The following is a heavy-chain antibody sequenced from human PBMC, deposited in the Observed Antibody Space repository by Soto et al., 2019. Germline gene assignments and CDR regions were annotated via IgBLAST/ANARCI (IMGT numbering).Heavy chain of an antibody. Sequence: EVQLLESGGGLVQPGGSLRLSCAASGFTFSSYAMSWVRQAPGKGLEWVSAISGSGGSTYYADSVKGLFTISRDNSKNTLYLQMNSLRAEDTAVYYCAKLEDIVVVVAATPFDYWGQGTLVTVSS. CDR2: ISGSGGST. D-gene: IGHD2-15*01. V-gene: IGHV3-23*01. J-gene: IGHJ4*02. CDR1: GFTFSSYA. CDR3: AKLEDIVVVVAATPFDY.